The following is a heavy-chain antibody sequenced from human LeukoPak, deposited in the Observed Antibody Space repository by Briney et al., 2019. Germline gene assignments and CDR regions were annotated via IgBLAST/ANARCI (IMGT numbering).Heavy chain of an antibody. D-gene: IGHD3-10*02. CDR3: AELGITMIGGV. V-gene: IGHV3-21*05. CDR2: ISSSSSYI. J-gene: IGHJ6*04. Sequence: GGSLRLSCAASGLTISSYSMNWVRQAPGKGLQWVSYISSSSSYIYYADSVKGRFTISRDNAKNSLYLQMNSLRAEDTAVYYCAELGITMIGGVWGKGTTVTISS. CDR1: GLTISSYS.